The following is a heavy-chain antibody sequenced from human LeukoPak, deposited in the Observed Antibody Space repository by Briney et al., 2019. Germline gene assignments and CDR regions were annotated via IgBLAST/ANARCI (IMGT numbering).Heavy chain of an antibody. J-gene: IGHJ5*02. CDR3: ARRRRDGYNWFDP. V-gene: IGHV1-18*01. CDR2: ISAYNGNT. D-gene: IGHD5-24*01. Sequence: ASVKVSCKASGYTFTSYGISWVRQAPGQGLEWMGWISAYNGNTNYAQKLHGRVTMTTDTSTSTAHMELRSLRSDDTAVYYCARRRRDGYNWFDPWGQGTLVTVSS. CDR1: GYTFTSYG.